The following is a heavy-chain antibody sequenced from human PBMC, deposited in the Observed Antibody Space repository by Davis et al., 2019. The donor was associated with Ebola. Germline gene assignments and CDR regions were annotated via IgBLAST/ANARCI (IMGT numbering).Heavy chain of an antibody. Sequence: GESLKISCAASGFSVSDSYMTWVRQAPGKGLEWVSNIYSAGSTYYADSVKGRFTISRDDSKNTLYLHMNSLRVEDTAVYYCARTLTTLYWGQGTLVTVSS. CDR2: IYSAGST. V-gene: IGHV3-66*01. CDR1: GFSVSDSY. D-gene: IGHD1-1*01. J-gene: IGHJ4*02. CDR3: ARTLTTLY.